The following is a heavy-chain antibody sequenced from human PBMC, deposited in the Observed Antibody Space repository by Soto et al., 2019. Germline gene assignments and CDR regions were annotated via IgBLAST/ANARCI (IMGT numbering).Heavy chain of an antibody. CDR2: IDPSDSYT. J-gene: IGHJ6*02. D-gene: IGHD6-19*01. CDR3: ARAHRAVAGTSHYYGMDV. V-gene: IGHV5-10-1*01. CDR1: GYSFTSYW. Sequence: PGESLKISCKGSGYSFTSYWISWVRQMPGKGLEWMGRIDPSDSYTNYSPSFQGHVTISADKSISTAYLQWSSLKASDTAMYYCARAHRAVAGTSHYYGMDVRGQGTTVTVSS.